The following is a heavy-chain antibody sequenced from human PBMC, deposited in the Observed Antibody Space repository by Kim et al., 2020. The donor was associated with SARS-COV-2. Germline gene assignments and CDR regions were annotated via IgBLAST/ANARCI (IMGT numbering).Heavy chain of an antibody. CDR3: ARGSSTYFDY. CDR1: GFTVNTSD. V-gene: IGHV3-53*01. CDR2: IYSESST. J-gene: IGHJ4*02. Sequence: GGSLRLSCAVSGFTVNTSDMTWVRQAPGKGLEWVSLIYSESSTYYADSVKGRFTISRDNSKNTLYLQLNILRAEDTAIYYCARGSSTYFDYWGQGTLVTVSS.